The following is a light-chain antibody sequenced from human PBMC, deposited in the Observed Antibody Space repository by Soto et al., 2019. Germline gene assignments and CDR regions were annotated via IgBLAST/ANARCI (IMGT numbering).Light chain of an antibody. Sequence: QSVLTQPPSASGSPGQSVTISCTGTSNVIGAYNYVSWYQHHPGKVPKLLIYEVFRRPSGVPDRFSASKSGNTASLTVSGLQPEDEADYYCLSYVGRETGVFGSGTKVTVL. V-gene: IGLV2-8*01. CDR3: LSYVGRETGV. CDR2: EVF. CDR1: SNVIGAYNY. J-gene: IGLJ1*01.